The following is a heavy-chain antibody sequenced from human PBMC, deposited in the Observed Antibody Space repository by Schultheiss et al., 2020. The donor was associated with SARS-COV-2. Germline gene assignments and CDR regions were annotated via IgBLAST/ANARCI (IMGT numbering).Heavy chain of an antibody. D-gene: IGHD3-22*01. Sequence: ASVKVSCKASGYTFTGYYMHWVRQAPGQGLEWMGRINPNSGGTNYAQKFQGRVTMTRDTSASTAYMELSSLRSEDTAVYYCARDLRGIVVVNYYFDYWGQGTLVTVSS. J-gene: IGHJ4*02. CDR3: ARDLRGIVVVNYYFDY. CDR1: GYTFTGYY. CDR2: INPNSGGT. V-gene: IGHV1-2*06.